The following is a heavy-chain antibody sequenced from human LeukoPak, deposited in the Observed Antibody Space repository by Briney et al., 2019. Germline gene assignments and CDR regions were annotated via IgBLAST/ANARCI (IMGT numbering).Heavy chain of an antibody. V-gene: IGHV1-2*02. CDR3: ARAHCSGGSCYGKYYFDY. CDR2: INPNSGGT. D-gene: IGHD2-15*01. CDR1: GYTFTGYY. Sequence: ASVKVSCKASGYTFTGYYMHWVRQAPGQGLEWMGWINPNSGGTNYAQKFQGRVTMTRDTSISTAYMELSRLRSDDTAVYYCARAHCSGGSCYGKYYFDYWGQGTLVTVSS. J-gene: IGHJ4*02.